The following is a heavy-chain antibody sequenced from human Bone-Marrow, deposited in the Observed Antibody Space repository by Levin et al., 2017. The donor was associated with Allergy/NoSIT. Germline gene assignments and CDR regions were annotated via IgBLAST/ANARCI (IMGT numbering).Heavy chain of an antibody. V-gene: IGHV5-51*01. CDR2: IYPGDSDT. J-gene: IGHJ6*02. CDR1: GYSFGNYW. CDR3: ARPTMRDGLDV. D-gene: IGHD3-22*01. Sequence: RGESLKISCKGSGYSFGNYWIGWVRQMPGKGLEWMGIIYPGDSDTKYNPSFQGQVTISADKSINTAYLQWSRLKASDTALYYCARPTMRDGLDVWGQGTTVTVSS.